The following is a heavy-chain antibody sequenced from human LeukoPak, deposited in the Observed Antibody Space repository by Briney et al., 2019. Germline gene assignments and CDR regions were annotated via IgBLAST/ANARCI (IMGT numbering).Heavy chain of an antibody. D-gene: IGHD4-23*01. V-gene: IGHV3-30-3*01. Sequence: GGSLRLSCAASGFTFSSYAVHWVRQAPGKGLGWVAGLSSDGTNKYYADSVQGRFTISRDTSKNTLYLLMNSLRGEDTAVYYCARENAYGGNPIFDYWGQGTLVTVSS. CDR3: ARENAYGGNPIFDY. CDR2: LSSDGTNK. J-gene: IGHJ4*02. CDR1: GFTFSSYA.